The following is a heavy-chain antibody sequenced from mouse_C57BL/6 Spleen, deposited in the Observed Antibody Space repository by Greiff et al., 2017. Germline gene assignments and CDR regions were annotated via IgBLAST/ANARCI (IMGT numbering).Heavy chain of an antibody. CDR1: GYTFTGYW. J-gene: IGHJ1*03. Sequence: QVQLQQSGAELMKPGASVKLSCKATGYTFTGYWIEWVKQRPGHGLEWIGELLPGSGSTNYNEQFKGKATFTADTSSNTAYMQLSSLTTEDSAIYYCARGVVAPYWYFDVWGTGTTVTVSS. CDR3: ARGVVAPYWYFDV. V-gene: IGHV1-9*01. CDR2: LLPGSGST. D-gene: IGHD1-1*01.